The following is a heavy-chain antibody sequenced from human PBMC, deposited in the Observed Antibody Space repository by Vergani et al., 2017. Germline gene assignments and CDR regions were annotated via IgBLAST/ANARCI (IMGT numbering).Heavy chain of an antibody. V-gene: IGHV3-30-3*01. J-gene: IGHJ6*02. Sequence: QVQLVESGGGVVQPGRSLRLSCAASGFTFSSYAMHWVRQAPGKGLEWVAVISYDGSNKYYADSVKGRFTISRDNAKNSLYLQMNSLRAEDTAVYYCAREEWELNYYYGMDVWGQGTTVTVSS. CDR1: GFTFSSYA. CDR2: ISYDGSNK. CDR3: AREEWELNYYYGMDV. D-gene: IGHD1-26*01.